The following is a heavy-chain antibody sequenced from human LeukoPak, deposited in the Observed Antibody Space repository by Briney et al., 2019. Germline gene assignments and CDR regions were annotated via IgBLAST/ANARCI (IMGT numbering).Heavy chain of an antibody. CDR2: ISGSGGST. J-gene: IGHJ4*02. V-gene: IGHV3-23*01. CDR1: GFTFSSYA. Sequence: GGSLRLSCAASGFTFSSYAMSWVRQAPGKGLEWVSAISGSGGSTYYADSVKGRFTISRDNSKNTLYLQMSSLRAEDTAVYYCARDRGPRYFDYWGQGTLVTVSS. D-gene: IGHD3-10*01. CDR3: ARDRGPRYFDY.